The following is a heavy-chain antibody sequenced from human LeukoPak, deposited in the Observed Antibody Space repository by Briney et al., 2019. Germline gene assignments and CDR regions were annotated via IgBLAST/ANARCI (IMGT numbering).Heavy chain of an antibody. V-gene: IGHV1-46*01. CDR1: GYTFTSYY. CDR2: INPSGGST. J-gene: IGHJ4*02. Sequence: ASVKVSCKASGYTFTSYYMHWVRQAPGQGLEWIGIINPSGGSTSYAQKFQGRVTMTRDTSTSTVYMELSSLRSEDTAVYYCARDGEPLAGTYYFDYWGQGTLVTVSS. CDR3: ARDGEPLAGTYYFDY. D-gene: IGHD1-1*01.